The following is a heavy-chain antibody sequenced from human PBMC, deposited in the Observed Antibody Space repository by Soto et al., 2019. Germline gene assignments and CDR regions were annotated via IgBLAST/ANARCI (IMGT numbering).Heavy chain of an antibody. Sequence: GGSLRLSCAASGFTFSGSTMHWVRQASGKGLEWVGRVSTKAHNFPTTYAASVKGRFTISRDDSKNVAYLEMDSLTTEDTAVYYCTTDLAGLYGMGVWGQGTTVTVSS. V-gene: IGHV3-73*01. CDR2: VSTKAHNFPT. CDR3: TTDLAGLYGMGV. D-gene: IGHD3-10*01. CDR1: GFTFSGST. J-gene: IGHJ6*02.